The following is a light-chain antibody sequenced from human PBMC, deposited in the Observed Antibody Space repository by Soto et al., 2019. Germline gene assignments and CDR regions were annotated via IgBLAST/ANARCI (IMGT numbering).Light chain of an antibody. V-gene: IGKV3-20*01. Sequence: MVLTQCACTLSWSAGERATLSCRASQSVSSSYLAWYQQNTGQAPRLLIYGASSRATGIPDRFSGSGSGTDFTLTISRLEPEDFAGYYCQQYGSSPITFGQGTDWRL. CDR2: GAS. CDR3: QQYGSSPIT. CDR1: QSVSSSY. J-gene: IGKJ5*01.